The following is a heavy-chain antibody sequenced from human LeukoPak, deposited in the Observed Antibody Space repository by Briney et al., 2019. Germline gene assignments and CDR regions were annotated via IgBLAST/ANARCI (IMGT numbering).Heavy chain of an antibody. CDR2: ISSSSSYI. V-gene: IGHV3-21*04. Sequence: GGSLRLSCAASGFTFSSYSMNWVRQAPGKGLEWVSSISSSSSYIYYADSVKGRFTISRDNSKNTLYLQMNSLRAEDTAVYYCARQGIGAAGTRYFQHWGQGTLVTVSS. CDR1: GFTFSSYS. D-gene: IGHD6-13*01. J-gene: IGHJ1*01. CDR3: ARQGIGAAGTRYFQH.